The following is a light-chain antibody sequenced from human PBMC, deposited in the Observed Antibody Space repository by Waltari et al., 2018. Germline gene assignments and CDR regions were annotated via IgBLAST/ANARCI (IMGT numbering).Light chain of an antibody. V-gene: IGKV4-1*01. Sequence: DIVMTQSPDSLAVSLGERAPINCKSSQSVLSSSNNKNYLAWYQQQPGQPPKLLIYWASTRESGVPDRFGGSGSGTDFTLTISSLQAEDVAVYYCQQYYTTRTFGQGTKVEIK. CDR2: WAS. CDR3: QQYYTTRT. J-gene: IGKJ1*01. CDR1: QSVLSSSNNKNY.